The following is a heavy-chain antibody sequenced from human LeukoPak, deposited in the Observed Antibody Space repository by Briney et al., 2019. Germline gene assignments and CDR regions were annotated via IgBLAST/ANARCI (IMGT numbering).Heavy chain of an antibody. CDR1: GGSISSGGYS. D-gene: IGHD2-8*01. CDR3: ARVGGGYCTNGVCYTGYYFDY. CDR2: IYHSGST. Sequence: SQTLSLTCAVSGGSISSGGYSWSWIRQPPGKGLERIGYIYHSGSTYYNPSLKSRVTISVDRSKNQFSLKLSSVTAADTAVYYCARVGGGYCTNGVCYTGYYFDYWGQGTLVTVSS. V-gene: IGHV4-30-2*01. J-gene: IGHJ4*02.